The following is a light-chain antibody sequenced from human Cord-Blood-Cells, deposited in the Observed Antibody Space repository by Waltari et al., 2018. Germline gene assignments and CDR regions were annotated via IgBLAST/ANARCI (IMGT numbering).Light chain of an antibody. CDR1: SSDVGSYNR. CDR3: SSYTSSSTFVV. Sequence: QSALTQPPSVSGSPGQSVTISCTGTSSDVGSYNRVSWYQQPPGTAPNLMIYEVSNRPSGVPGRFSGSKSGNTASLTISGLQAEDEADYYCSSYTSSSTFVVFGGGTKLTVL. V-gene: IGLV2-18*02. CDR2: EVS. J-gene: IGLJ3*02.